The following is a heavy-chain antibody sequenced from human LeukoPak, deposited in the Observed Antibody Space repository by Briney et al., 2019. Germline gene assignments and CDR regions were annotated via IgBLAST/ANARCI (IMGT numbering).Heavy chain of an antibody. D-gene: IGHD6-19*01. Sequence: PGGSLRLSYAASGFTVSGNYMSWVRQAPGKGLEWVSVIYSGGSTYYGDSVKGRFTISRDSSKNTLSLQMNSLRAEDTAVYYCARGVSSGWYLKYYFDYWGQGTLVTVSS. CDR1: GFTVSGNY. J-gene: IGHJ4*02. CDR3: ARGVSSGWYLKYYFDY. CDR2: IYSGGST. V-gene: IGHV3-53*01.